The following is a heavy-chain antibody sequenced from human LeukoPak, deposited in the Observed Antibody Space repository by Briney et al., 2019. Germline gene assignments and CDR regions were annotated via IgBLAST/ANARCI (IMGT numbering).Heavy chain of an antibody. Sequence: ASVKVSCKASGYTFTSYYMHWVRQAPGQGLEWMGWISAYNGNTNYAQKLQGRVTMTTDTSTSTAYMELRSLRSDDTAVYYCARDPNPYYYGSGSPLPPAYWGQGTLVTVSS. CDR3: ARDPNPYYYGSGSPLPPAY. V-gene: IGHV1-18*04. CDR1: GYTFTSYY. D-gene: IGHD3-10*01. J-gene: IGHJ4*02. CDR2: ISAYNGNT.